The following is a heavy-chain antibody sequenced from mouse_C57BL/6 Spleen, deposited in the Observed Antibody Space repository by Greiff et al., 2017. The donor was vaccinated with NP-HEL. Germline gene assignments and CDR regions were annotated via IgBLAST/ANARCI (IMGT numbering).Heavy chain of an antibody. D-gene: IGHD3-2*02. J-gene: IGHJ3*01. CDR2: ISSGGSYT. CDR1: GFTFSSYG. CDR3: ARHEAAQASAWFAY. Sequence: EVKLMESGGDLVKPGGSLKLSCAASGFTFSSYGMSWVRQTPDKRLEWVATISSGGSYTYYPDSVKGRFTISRDNAKNTLYLQMSSLKSEDTAMYYCARHEAAQASAWFAYWGQGTLVTVSA. V-gene: IGHV5-6*01.